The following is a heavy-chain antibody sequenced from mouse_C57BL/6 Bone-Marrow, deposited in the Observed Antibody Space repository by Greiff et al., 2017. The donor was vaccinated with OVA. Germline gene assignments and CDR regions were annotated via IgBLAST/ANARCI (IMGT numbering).Heavy chain of an antibody. D-gene: IGHD2-3*01. CDR2: IDPSDSYT. CDR3: ARENDGYYVAWFAY. CDR1: GYTFTSYW. J-gene: IGHJ3*01. Sequence: VQLQQPGAELVMPGASVKLSCKASGYTFTSYWMHWVKQRPGQGLEWIGEIDPSDSYTNYNQKFKGKSTLTVDTSSSTAYMQLSSLTAEDSAVYYCARENDGYYVAWFAYWGQGTLVTVSA. V-gene: IGHV1-69*01.